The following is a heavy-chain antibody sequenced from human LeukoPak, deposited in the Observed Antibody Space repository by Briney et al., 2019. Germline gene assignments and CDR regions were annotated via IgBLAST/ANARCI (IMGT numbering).Heavy chain of an antibody. CDR1: GFSVSSNY. CDR2: IHSGGNT. J-gene: IGHJ4*02. D-gene: IGHD3-10*01. CDR3: ARVSLRSRDYFDF. Sequence: GGSLRLSCAASGFSVSSNYMSWVRQVPGTGLEWLSIIHSGGNTYYADSVKGRFTISRDNSQNTLFLQMNSLRVEDTAVYSCARVSLRSRDYFDFWGQGTLVTVSS. V-gene: IGHV3-53*01.